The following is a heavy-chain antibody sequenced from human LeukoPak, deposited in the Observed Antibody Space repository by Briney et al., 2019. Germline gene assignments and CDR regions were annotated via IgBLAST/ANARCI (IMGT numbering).Heavy chain of an antibody. J-gene: IGHJ4*02. CDR2: ISNKGSSSTT. CDR1: GFIFSDYY. V-gene: IGHV3-11*04. D-gene: IGHD2-15*01. CDR3: ARDLSLYCSGGSCYSLNY. Sequence: GGSLRLSCAASGFIFSDYYMGWVRQAPGKGLEWVSYISNKGSSSTTYYADSVKGRFTISRDNAKSSLYLQMNSLRAEDTAVYYCARDLSLYCSGGSCYSLNYWGQGTLVTVSS.